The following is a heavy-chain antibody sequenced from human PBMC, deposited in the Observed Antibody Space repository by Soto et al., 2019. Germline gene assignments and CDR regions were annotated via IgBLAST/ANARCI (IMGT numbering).Heavy chain of an antibody. CDR2: IIPIFGTA. CDR1: RGIFISYA. Sequence: ASVQVSCKACRGIFISYASSWVGQAPGQGRAWMGGIIPIFGTANYAQKFHGTVTITADKSTSTAYMDLSRLRYEDRAVYYCARGLIVVGRADYSYYAMDVWGQGTTVTVSS. J-gene: IGHJ6*02. D-gene: IGHD2-21*01. CDR3: ARGLIVVGRADYSYYAMDV. V-gene: IGHV1-69*06.